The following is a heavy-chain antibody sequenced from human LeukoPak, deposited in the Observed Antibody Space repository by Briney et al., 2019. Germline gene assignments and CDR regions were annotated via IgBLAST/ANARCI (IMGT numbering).Heavy chain of an antibody. J-gene: IGHJ4*02. Sequence: PGGSLRLSCAASGFTLSSYEMNWVRQAPGKGLEWVSYMSSRGSAIYYADSVKGRFTISKDNAKNSLYLQMNSLRVEDTAVYYCARGSAAGVAVAGPDYWGQGTLVTVSS. CDR2: MSSRGSAI. CDR1: GFTLSSYE. D-gene: IGHD6-19*01. V-gene: IGHV3-48*03. CDR3: ARGSAAGVAVAGPDY.